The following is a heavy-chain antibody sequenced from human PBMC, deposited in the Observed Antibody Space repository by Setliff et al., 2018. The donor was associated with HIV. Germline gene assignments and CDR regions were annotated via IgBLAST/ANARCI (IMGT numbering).Heavy chain of an antibody. CDR1: GGSISNYY. Sequence: SETLSLTCNVSGGSISNYYWSWIRRPPGKGLEWIGYIYYSGGTHYNPSLKSRVTISVDTSKNQFSLKLSSVTAADTAVYYCTYSGADAFDIWGQGTMVTVSS. CDR3: TYSGADAFDI. D-gene: IGHD3-10*01. V-gene: IGHV4-59*12. CDR2: IYYSGGT. J-gene: IGHJ3*02.